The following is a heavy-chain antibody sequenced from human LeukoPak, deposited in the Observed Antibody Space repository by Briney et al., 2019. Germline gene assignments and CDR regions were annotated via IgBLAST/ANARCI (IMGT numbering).Heavy chain of an antibody. V-gene: IGHV3-11*01. CDR2: ISSSGSTI. D-gene: IGHD6-19*01. J-gene: IGHJ4*02. CDR1: GFTFSDYY. Sequence: PGGSLRLSCAASGFTFSDYYMSWIRQAPGKGLEWVSYISSSGSTIYYADSVKGRFTISRDNAKKSLYLQMNSLRAEDTAVYYCARSRSSGWSGYYFDYWGQGTLVTVSS. CDR3: ARSRSSGWSGYYFDY.